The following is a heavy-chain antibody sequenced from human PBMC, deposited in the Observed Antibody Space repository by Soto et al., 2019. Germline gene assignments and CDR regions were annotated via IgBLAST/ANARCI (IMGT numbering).Heavy chain of an antibody. J-gene: IGHJ4*02. CDR2: INTYNGMT. V-gene: IGHV1-18*01. CDR1: GYTFITYH. CDR3: AKSPRGEMATD. D-gene: IGHD5-12*01. Sequence: QVQLVQSGGEVKKPGASVTVSCKASGYTFITYHITWVRQAPGQGLEWMAWINTYNGMTDYAQRFKGRVTMTRDTSTSTAYMELRNLGSDDTAVYFCAKSPRGEMATDWGQGNLVTVSS.